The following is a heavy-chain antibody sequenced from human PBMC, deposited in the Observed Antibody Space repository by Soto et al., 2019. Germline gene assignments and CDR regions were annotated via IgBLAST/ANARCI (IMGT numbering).Heavy chain of an antibody. CDR3: ARQDSSSSAGPYYYYYYYMDV. CDR1: GGSISSSSYY. J-gene: IGHJ6*03. CDR2: IYYSGST. V-gene: IGHV4-39*01. Sequence: SETLSLTRTVSGGSISSSSYYWGWIRQPPGKGLEWIGSIYYSGSTYYNPSLKSRVTISVDTSKNQFSLKLSSVTAADTAVYYCARQDSSSSAGPYYYYYYYMDVWGKGTTVTVSS. D-gene: IGHD6-6*01.